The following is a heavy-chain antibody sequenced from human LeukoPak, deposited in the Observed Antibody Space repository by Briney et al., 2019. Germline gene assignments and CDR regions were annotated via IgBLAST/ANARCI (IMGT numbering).Heavy chain of an antibody. CDR3: ARGGSYYSDSSGD. J-gene: IGHJ4*02. Sequence: GGSLRLSCAASGFTFSSYSMNWVRQAPGKGLEWVSSISSSSSYIYYADSVKGRFTISRDNAKNSLYLQMSSLRAEDTAVYYCARGGSYYSDSSGDWGQGTLVTVSS. D-gene: IGHD3-22*01. CDR2: ISSSSSYI. V-gene: IGHV3-21*01. CDR1: GFTFSSYS.